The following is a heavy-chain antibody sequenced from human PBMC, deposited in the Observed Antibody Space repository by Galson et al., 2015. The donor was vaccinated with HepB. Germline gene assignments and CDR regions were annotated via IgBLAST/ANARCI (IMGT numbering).Heavy chain of an antibody. CDR2: ISVYNDNT. Sequence: SVKVSCKASGYTFTSYGINWVRQAPGQGLEWMGWISVYNDNTNYAQKLQGRVTMTTDTSTSTAYMELRSLRSDDTAVYYCARVHDYGDYTYDYWGQGTLVTVSS. D-gene: IGHD4-17*01. CDR3: ARVHDYGDYTYDY. V-gene: IGHV1-18*01. J-gene: IGHJ4*02. CDR1: GYTFTSYG.